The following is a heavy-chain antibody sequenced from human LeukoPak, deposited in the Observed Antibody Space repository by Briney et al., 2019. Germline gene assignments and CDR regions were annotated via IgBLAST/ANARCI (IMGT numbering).Heavy chain of an antibody. V-gene: IGHV3-74*01. Sequence: GGSLRLSCAASGFTFRSYWMHWVRQAPGKGLVWVSRINSDGSSTSYADSVKGRFTISRDNAKNTLYLQMNSLRAEDTAVYYCAREVGDYYYDSSGYPDYWGQGTLVTVSS. CDR3: AREVGDYYYDSSGYPDY. CDR2: INSDGSST. J-gene: IGHJ4*02. CDR1: GFTFRSYW. D-gene: IGHD3-22*01.